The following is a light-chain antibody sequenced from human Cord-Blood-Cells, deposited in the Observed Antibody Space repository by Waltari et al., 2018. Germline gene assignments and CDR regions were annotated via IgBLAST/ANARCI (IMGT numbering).Light chain of an antibody. Sequence: DIVMTQTPLSLSVTPGQPASISCKSSQSLLHSDGKTYLYWYRQKPGQSPQLLIYEVSNRVSGVPGRFSGSGSGTDFTLKISRVEAEDVGVYYCMQSIQLPLTFGGGTKVEIK. V-gene: IGKV2D-29*02. J-gene: IGKJ4*01. CDR2: EVS. CDR1: QSLLHSDGKTY. CDR3: MQSIQLPLT.